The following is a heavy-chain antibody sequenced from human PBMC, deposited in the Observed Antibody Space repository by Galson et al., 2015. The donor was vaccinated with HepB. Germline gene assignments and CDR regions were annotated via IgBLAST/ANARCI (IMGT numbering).Heavy chain of an antibody. V-gene: IGHV3-23*01. CDR2: ISGSGGTT. CDR3: AKRLYSSNWEYDY. J-gene: IGHJ4*02. D-gene: IGHD6-13*01. CDR1: GFTFSSYA. Sequence: SLRLSRAASGFTFSSYAMSWVRQAPGKGLEWVSAISGSGGTTYYADSVKGRFTISRDNSKNTLYLQMNSLRAEDTAVYYCAKRLYSSNWEYDYWGQGTLVTVSS.